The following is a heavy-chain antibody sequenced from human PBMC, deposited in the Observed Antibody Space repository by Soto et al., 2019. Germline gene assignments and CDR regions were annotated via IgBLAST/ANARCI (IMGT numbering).Heavy chain of an antibody. CDR1: GYTFTSYY. D-gene: IGHD2-15*01. CDR2: INPSGGST. Sequence: GASVKVSCKASGYTFTSYYMHWVRQAPGQGLEWMGIINPSGGSTSYAQKFQGRVTVTRDTSTSTVYMELSSLRSEDTAVYYCARDWGDCSGGSCYPEDFYYYGMDVWGQGTTVTVSS. CDR3: ARDWGDCSGGSCYPEDFYYYGMDV. V-gene: IGHV1-46*01. J-gene: IGHJ6*02.